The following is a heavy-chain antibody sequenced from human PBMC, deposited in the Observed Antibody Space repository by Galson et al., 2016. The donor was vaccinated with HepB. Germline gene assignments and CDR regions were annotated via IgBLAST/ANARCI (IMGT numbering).Heavy chain of an antibody. Sequence: QSGAEVKKPGESLRISCTGSGYTFTIYYITWVRQMPGKGLEWLGRIDPSDSYTNYSPSFQGHVTMSVEKSISTAYLQWSSLKASDTAMYYCASSVGVAGLDYWGQGTLVTVSS. D-gene: IGHD6-19*01. J-gene: IGHJ4*02. CDR3: ASSVGVAGLDY. CDR2: IDPSDSYT. V-gene: IGHV5-10-1*01. CDR1: GYTFTIYY.